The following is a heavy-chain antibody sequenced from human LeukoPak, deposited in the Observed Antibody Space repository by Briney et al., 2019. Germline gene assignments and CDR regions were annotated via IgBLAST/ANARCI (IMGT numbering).Heavy chain of an antibody. D-gene: IGHD6-19*01. CDR2: IYYSGST. J-gene: IGHJ5*02. CDR1: GGSFSGYY. V-gene: IGHV4-59*08. CDR3: ARHMSSSGWNNWFDP. Sequence: PSETLSLTCAVYGGSFSGYYWSWIRQPPGKGLEWIGYIYYSGSTNYNPSLKSRVTISVDTSKNQFSLKLSSVTAADTAVYYCARHMSSSGWNNWFDPWGQGTLVTVSS.